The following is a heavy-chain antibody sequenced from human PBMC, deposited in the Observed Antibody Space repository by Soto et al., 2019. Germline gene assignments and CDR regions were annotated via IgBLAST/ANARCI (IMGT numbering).Heavy chain of an antibody. Sequence: EVQLVESGGGLVQPGGSLRLSCAASGFTFSSYSMNWVRQAPGKGLEWVSYISSSSSTIYYAVSVKGRFTISRDTAKNSLYLLMNRLRAEDTAVYYCARGDSVGRWLHLNAFDIWGQGTMVTVSS. D-gene: IGHD5-12*01. CDR1: GFTFSSYS. CDR2: ISSSSSTI. V-gene: IGHV3-48*01. J-gene: IGHJ3*02. CDR3: ARGDSVGRWLHLNAFDI.